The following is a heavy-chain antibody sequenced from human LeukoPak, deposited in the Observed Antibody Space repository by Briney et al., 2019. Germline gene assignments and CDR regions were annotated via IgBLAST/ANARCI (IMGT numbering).Heavy chain of an antibody. CDR2: IYYSGST. J-gene: IGHJ5*02. Sequence: SETLSLACTVSGGSISSSSYYWGWIRQPPGKGLEWIGSIYYSGSTYYNPSLKSRVTISVDTSKNQFSLKLSSVTAADTAVYYCARHVTVLLWFGELLGWFDPWGQGTLVTVSS. D-gene: IGHD3-10*01. CDR3: ARHVTVLLWFGELLGWFDP. CDR1: GGSISSSSYY. V-gene: IGHV4-39*01.